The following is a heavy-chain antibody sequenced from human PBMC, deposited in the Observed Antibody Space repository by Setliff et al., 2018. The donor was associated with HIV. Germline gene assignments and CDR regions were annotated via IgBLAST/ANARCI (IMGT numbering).Heavy chain of an antibody. V-gene: IGHV3-13*01. Sequence: LRLSCAASGFTFSSYDMHWVRQATGKGLEWVSAIGTAGDTYYPGSVKGRFTISRENAKNSLYLQMNSLRAGDTAVYYCARARGIVVDKWYFDLWGRGTLVTVSS. D-gene: IGHD2-21*01. CDR3: ARARGIVVDKWYFDL. J-gene: IGHJ2*01. CDR2: IGTAGDT. CDR1: GFTFSSYD.